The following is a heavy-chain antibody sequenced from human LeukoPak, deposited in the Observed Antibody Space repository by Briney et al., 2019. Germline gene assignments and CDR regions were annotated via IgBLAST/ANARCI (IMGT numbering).Heavy chain of an antibody. CDR1: GYSFTSYW. J-gene: IGHJ5*02. D-gene: IGHD1-26*01. V-gene: IGHV5-51*03. CDR2: IYPGDSDT. CDR3: ARLRSIVGATELFWFDP. Sequence: GESLTLSCKGSGYSFTSYWIGWVRQMPGKGLEWMGIIYPGDSDTRYSPSFQGQVTISADKSISTAYLQWSSLRASDTAMYYCARLRSIVGATELFWFDPWGQGTLVTVSS.